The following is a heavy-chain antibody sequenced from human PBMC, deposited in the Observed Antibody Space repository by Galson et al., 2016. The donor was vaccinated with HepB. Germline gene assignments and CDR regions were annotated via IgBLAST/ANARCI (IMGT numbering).Heavy chain of an antibody. CDR1: GFIFTTYW. CDR3: ARQARLTLVRGGWSSFAP. Sequence: QSGAEVKKPGESLKISCKGSGFIFTTYWIGWVRQMPGRGLEWMGIIYPGDSDTKYSPSFQGQVTISADNSISTAYLQWSSLKASDTAIYYCARQARLTLVRGGWSSFAPWGQGTLVTVSS. J-gene: IGHJ5*02. CDR2: IYPGDSDT. V-gene: IGHV5-51*01. D-gene: IGHD3-10*01.